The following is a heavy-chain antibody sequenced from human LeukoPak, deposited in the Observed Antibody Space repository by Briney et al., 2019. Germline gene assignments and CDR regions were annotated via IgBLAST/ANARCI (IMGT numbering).Heavy chain of an antibody. CDR1: GFIVSHNY. J-gene: IGHJ4*02. D-gene: IGHD4-17*01. Sequence: PGGSLRLSCAASGFIVSHNYMTWVRQAPGKGLEWISVIYIDGTTYYADSVKGRFTISRDNSKNTLYLQMNSLRAEDTAVYYCAREAGTTVTTGPFDYWGQGTLVTVSS. V-gene: IGHV3-53*01. CDR3: AREAGTTVTTGPFDY. CDR2: IYIDGTT.